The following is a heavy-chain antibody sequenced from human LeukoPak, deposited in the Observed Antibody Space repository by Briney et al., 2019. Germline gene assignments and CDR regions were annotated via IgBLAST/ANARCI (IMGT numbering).Heavy chain of an antibody. J-gene: IGHJ6*02. CDR2: LDWDDDK. Sequence: SGPTLVNPTQTLTLPCTFSGFSLSTSGMCVSWIRQPPGKALEWLARLDWDDDKYYSTPLKTRLTISKDTSKNQVVLTMTNMDPVDTATYYCARMYSSSTYYYYYYGMDVWGQGTTVTVSS. D-gene: IGHD6-13*01. CDR1: GFSLSTSGMC. V-gene: IGHV2-70*11. CDR3: ARMYSSSTYYYYYYGMDV.